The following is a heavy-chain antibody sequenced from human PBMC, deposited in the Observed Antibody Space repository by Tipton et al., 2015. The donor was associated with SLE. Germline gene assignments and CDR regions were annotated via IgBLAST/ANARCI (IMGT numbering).Heavy chain of an antibody. CDR1: GFTFSSYS. CDR3: SNPRGFRELPPFDY. V-gene: IGHV3-23*01. CDR2: ISGSGGST. D-gene: IGHD3-10*01. J-gene: IGHJ4*02. Sequence: GSLRLSCAASGFTFSSYSMNWVRRAPGKGLEWGSAISGSGGSTYYADTVKGRVTISRDNSKNTLHLQLNSRRAEDTAVYYCSNPRGFRELPPFDYWGQGTLVTVSS.